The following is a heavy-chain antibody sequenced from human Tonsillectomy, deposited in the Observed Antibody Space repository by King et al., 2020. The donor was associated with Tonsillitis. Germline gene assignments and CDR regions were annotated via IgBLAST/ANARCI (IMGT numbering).Heavy chain of an antibody. J-gene: IGHJ3*02. V-gene: IGHV3-64*01. D-gene: IGHD3-10*01. Sequence: VQLVESGGGLVQPGGSLRLSCVASEFTFRNYAMNWVRQAPGKGLEYVSAINSNGDNTYYANSLKGRITISRDNSKNTLYLQMGSLRVEDMAVYYCAGFMGSGSFAGGNDAFDIWGQGTMVTVSS. CDR2: INSNGDNT. CDR1: EFTFRNYA. CDR3: AGFMGSGSFAGGNDAFDI.